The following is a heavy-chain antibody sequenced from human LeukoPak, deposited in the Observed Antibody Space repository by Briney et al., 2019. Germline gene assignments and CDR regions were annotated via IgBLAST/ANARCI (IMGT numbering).Heavy chain of an antibody. D-gene: IGHD3-22*01. CDR2: IYYSGST. J-gene: IGHJ6*02. CDR3: ARGIVVGIHVSNYYYYGMDV. V-gene: IGHV4-30-4*01. CDR1: GGSISSGDYY. Sequence: ASETLSLTCTVSGGSISSGDYYWSWIRQPPGKGLEWIGYIYYSGSTYYNPSLKSRVTISVDTSKNQFSLKLSSVTAADTAVYCCARGIVVGIHVSNYYYYGMDVWGQGTTVTVSS.